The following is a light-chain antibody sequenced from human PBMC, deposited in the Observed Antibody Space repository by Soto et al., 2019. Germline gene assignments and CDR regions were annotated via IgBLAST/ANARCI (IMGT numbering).Light chain of an antibody. CDR2: EVS. CDR1: SSDVGGYNY. V-gene: IGLV2-14*01. CDR3: NSYTSGSTPYV. Sequence: QSVLTQPASVSGSPGQSITISCTGTSSDVGGYNYVSWYQQHPGKAPKLMIYEVSNRPSGVSHRFSGSKSGNTASLTISGLQAEDGADYYCNSYTSGSTPYVFGTGTKVTVL. J-gene: IGLJ1*01.